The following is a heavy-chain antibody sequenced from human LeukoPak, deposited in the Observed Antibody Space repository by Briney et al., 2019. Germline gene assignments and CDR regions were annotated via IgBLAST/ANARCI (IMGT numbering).Heavy chain of an antibody. V-gene: IGHV3-9*01. CDR2: ISWNSGSI. CDR3: AKDILLLRGVIITHYGMDV. CDR1: GFTFDDYA. D-gene: IGHD3-10*01. J-gene: IGHJ6*02. Sequence: GGSLRLSCAASGFTFDDYAMHWVRQAPGKGLEWVSGISWNSGSIGYADSVKGRFTISRDNAKNSLYLQMNSLKAEDTALYYCAKDILLLRGVIITHYGMDVWGQGTTVTVSS.